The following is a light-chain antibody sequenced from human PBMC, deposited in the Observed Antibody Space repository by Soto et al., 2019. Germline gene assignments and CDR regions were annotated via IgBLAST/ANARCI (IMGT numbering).Light chain of an antibody. CDR3: QQHYQRPIT. CDR2: YIS. Sequence: EIVMTQTPATLSSSPGEAASPSCRASQIAGNFSTWSQQKPGQSPRLLIYYISTRTTGIPPRLSRRGSTTECTLPFISLQSEDSAVYYCQQHYQRPITYGQGTPLEIK. J-gene: IGKJ5*01. V-gene: IGKV3D-15*01. CDR1: QIAGNF.